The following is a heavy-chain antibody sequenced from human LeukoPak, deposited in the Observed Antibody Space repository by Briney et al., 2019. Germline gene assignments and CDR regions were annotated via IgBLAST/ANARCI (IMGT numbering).Heavy chain of an antibody. D-gene: IGHD2-2*01. CDR3: AKDDCSSTSCFHWYY. J-gene: IGHJ4*02. CDR2: ISGSGGST. V-gene: IGHV3-23*01. Sequence: GGSPRLSCAASGFTFSSYAMSWVRQAPGKGLEWVSAISGSGGSTFYADSVKGRFTISRDNSKNTLYLQMNSLRAEDTAVYYCAKDDCSSTSCFHWYYWGQGTLVTVSS. CDR1: GFTFSSYA.